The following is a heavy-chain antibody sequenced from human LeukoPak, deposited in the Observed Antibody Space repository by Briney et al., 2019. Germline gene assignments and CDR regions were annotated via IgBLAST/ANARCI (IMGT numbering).Heavy chain of an antibody. Sequence: PGGSLRLSCVASGFTFSTYEMNWVRQAPGKGLEWVSYISGSGGITYYADSVQGRFTISRDNTKNSLYLQMNSLRAEDTAVYYCARASPQKLGYFDYWGQGTLVTVSS. V-gene: IGHV3-48*03. CDR2: ISGSGGIT. D-gene: IGHD3-16*01. CDR1: GFTFSTYE. CDR3: ARASPQKLGYFDY. J-gene: IGHJ4*02.